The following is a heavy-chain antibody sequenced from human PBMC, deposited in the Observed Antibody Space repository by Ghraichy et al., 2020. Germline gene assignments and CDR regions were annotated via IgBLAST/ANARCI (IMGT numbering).Heavy chain of an antibody. Sequence: SETLSLTCTVSGGSISSSYWSWIRQPAGKGLEWIGRIYFTGNTIYNPSLKGRVTMSVDTSKNQFSLKVTSVTAADTAEYFCAGEPEGPSYRYVDLWGRGTLVTVSS. CDR3: AGEPEGPSYRYVDL. CDR1: GGSISSSY. J-gene: IGHJ2*01. V-gene: IGHV4-4*07. CDR2: IYFTGNT.